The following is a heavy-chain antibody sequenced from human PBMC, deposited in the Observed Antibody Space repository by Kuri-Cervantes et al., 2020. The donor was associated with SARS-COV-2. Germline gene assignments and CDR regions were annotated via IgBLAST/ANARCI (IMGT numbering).Heavy chain of an antibody. D-gene: IGHD3-10*01. Sequence: LSLTCAASGFTFSTYAMSWVRQAPGKGLEWVSSISGSGSATYYADSVKGRFTISRDNSKNTLNLQMNSLRDEDTAVYYCAKERDYYGSGSPHWGQGTLVTVSS. CDR3: AKERDYYGSGSPH. CDR2: ISGSGSAT. CDR1: GFTFSTYA. V-gene: IGHV3-23*01. J-gene: IGHJ4*02.